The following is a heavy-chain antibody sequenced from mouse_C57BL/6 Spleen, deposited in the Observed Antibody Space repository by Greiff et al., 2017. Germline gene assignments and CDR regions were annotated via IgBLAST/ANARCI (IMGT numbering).Heavy chain of an antibody. V-gene: IGHV1-80*01. CDR3: AREGDVRDFDV. CDR2: IYPGDGDT. J-gene: IGHJ1*03. Sequence: VMLVESGAELVKPGASVKISCKASGYAFSSYWMNWVKQRPGKGLEWIGQIYPGDGDTNYNGKFKGKATLTADKSSSTAYMQLSSLTSEDSAVYFCAREGDVRDFDVWGTGTTVTVSS. CDR1: GYAFSSYW.